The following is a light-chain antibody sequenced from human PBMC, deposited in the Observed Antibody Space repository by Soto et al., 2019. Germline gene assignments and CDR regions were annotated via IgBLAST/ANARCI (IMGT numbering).Light chain of an antibody. J-gene: IGKJ2*01. Sequence: EIVLTQSPGILSLSPGERASLSCGASQSVDSYLAWYQQKPGQAPRLVIYGASNRATGIPDRVSGSGSGTSFILTISRLEPQDFAVYYCQQYASSPYTFGQGTNLEIK. V-gene: IGKV3-20*01. CDR2: GAS. CDR3: QQYASSPYT. CDR1: QSVDSY.